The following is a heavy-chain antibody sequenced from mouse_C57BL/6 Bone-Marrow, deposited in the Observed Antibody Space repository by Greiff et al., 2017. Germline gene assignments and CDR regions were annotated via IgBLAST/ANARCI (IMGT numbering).Heavy chain of an antibody. CDR3: ARIDDYDWFAY. D-gene: IGHD2-4*01. CDR2: IHPNSGST. V-gene: IGHV1-64*01. Sequence: QVQLKQPGAELVKPGASVKLSCKASGYTFTSYWMHWVKQRPGQGLEWIGMIHPNSGSTNYNEKFKSKATLTVDKSSSTAYMQLSSLTSEDSAVYYCARIDDYDWFAYWGQGTLVTVSA. J-gene: IGHJ3*01. CDR1: GYTFTSYW.